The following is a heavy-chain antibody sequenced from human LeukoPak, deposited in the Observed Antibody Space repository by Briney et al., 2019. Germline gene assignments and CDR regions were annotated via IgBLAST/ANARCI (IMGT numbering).Heavy chain of an antibody. D-gene: IGHD3-16*02. CDR2: MNPNSGNT. Sequence: ASVKVSCKASGYTFTSYDINWVRQATGQGLEWMGWMNPNSGNTGYAQKFQGRVTMTRNTSISTAYIELSSLRSEDTAVYYCARGRIMSTFGGVIVILGYWGQGTLVTVSS. CDR3: ARGRIMSTFGGVIVILGY. CDR1: GYTFTSYD. J-gene: IGHJ4*02. V-gene: IGHV1-8*01.